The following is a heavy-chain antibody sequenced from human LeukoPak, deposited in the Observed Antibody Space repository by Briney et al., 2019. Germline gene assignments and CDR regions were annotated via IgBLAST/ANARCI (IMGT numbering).Heavy chain of an antibody. CDR1: GFTFSSYE. J-gene: IGHJ4*02. V-gene: IGHV3-48*03. CDR2: ISRSGSTI. Sequence: GGSLRLSCAASGFTFSSYEMNWVRQAPGKGLEWVSYISRSGSTIYYADSVKGRFTISRDNAKNSLYLQMNSLRAEDTAVYYCARDGTTGTTDGYYFDYWGQGTLVTVSS. CDR3: ARDGTTGTTDGYYFDY. D-gene: IGHD1-1*01.